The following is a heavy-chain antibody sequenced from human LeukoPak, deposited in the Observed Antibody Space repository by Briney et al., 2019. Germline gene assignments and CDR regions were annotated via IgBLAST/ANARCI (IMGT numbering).Heavy chain of an antibody. CDR2: IYYSGTT. D-gene: IGHD1-26*01. Sequence: SETLSLTCTVSGGSVSSGSYYWSWIRQPPGKGLEWIGYIYYSGTTNYNPSLKSRVTISVDTSKNQFSLKLSSVTAADTAVYYCARGYHSGSYYHHWGQGTLVTVSS. CDR1: GGSVSSGSYY. CDR3: ARGYHSGSYYHH. V-gene: IGHV4-61*01. J-gene: IGHJ1*01.